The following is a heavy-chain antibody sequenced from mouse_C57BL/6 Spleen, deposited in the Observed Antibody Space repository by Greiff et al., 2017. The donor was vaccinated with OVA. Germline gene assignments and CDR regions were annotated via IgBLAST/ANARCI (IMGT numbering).Heavy chain of an antibody. J-gene: IGHJ1*03. CDR1: GYTFTSYW. Sequence: VQLQQPGTELVKPGASVKLSCKASGYTFTSYWMHWVKQRPGQGLEWIGNINPSNGGTNYNEKFKSKATLTVDKSSSTAYMQLSSLTSEDSAVYYCARSEGFGRWYFDVWGTGTTVTVSS. CDR2: INPSNGGT. CDR3: ARSEGFGRWYFDV. V-gene: IGHV1-53*01.